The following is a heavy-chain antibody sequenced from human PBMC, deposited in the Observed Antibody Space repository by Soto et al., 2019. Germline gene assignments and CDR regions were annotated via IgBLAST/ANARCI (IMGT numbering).Heavy chain of an antibody. CDR1: GYSISTGFN. J-gene: IGHJ4*02. Sequence: SETLSLTCAVSGYSISTGFNWAWIRQPPGKGLEWIGSIYHSGSTYYNLSLKSRVTISSDASKNQISLKLSSVTAADTALYYCARYWGTGFYQLDSCGQGP. D-gene: IGHD2-2*01. V-gene: IGHV4-38-2*01. CDR3: ARYWGTGFYQLDS. CDR2: IYHSGST.